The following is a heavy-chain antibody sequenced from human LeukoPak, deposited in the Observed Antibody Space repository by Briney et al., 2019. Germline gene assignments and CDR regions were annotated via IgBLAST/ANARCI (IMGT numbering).Heavy chain of an antibody. CDR3: ARDYYDSSGPGEYYYYMDV. Sequence: PSETLSLTCTLSGGSISSYYWSWIRQPAGKGLEWIGRIYTSGSTNYNPSLKSRVTMSVDTSKNQFSLKLSSVTAADTAVYYCARDYYDSSGPGEYYYYMDVRGKGTTVTVSS. CDR2: IYTSGST. D-gene: IGHD3-22*01. J-gene: IGHJ6*03. V-gene: IGHV4-4*07. CDR1: GGSISSYY.